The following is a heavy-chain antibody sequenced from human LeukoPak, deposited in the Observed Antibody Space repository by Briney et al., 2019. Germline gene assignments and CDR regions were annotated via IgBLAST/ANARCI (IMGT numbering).Heavy chain of an antibody. CDR3: ARARATVTRISSFDI. D-gene: IGHD4-17*01. V-gene: IGHV3-64*01. Sequence: GGSLRLSCAASGFTFSSYAMHWVRQAPGKGLEYVSAISSNGGSTYYANSVKGRFTISRDNSKNTLYLQMGSLRAEDLAVYYCARARATVTRISSFDIWGQGTMVTVSS. CDR2: ISSNGGST. CDR1: GFTFSSYA. J-gene: IGHJ3*02.